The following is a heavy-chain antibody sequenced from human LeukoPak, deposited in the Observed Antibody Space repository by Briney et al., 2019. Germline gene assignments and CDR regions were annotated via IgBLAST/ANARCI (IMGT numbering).Heavy chain of an antibody. V-gene: IGHV3-7*01. D-gene: IGHD3-22*01. Sequence: GGSLRLSCAASGFSFTTYWMSWVRQAPGKGLEWVANIKQDGTEKYYVDSVKGRFTISRDNAKNSLYLQMNSLRAEDTGVYYCAREHPYYYDSSGTALMAEIKYYFDYWGQGTLVTVSS. CDR2: IKQDGTEK. CDR1: GFSFTTYW. J-gene: IGHJ4*02. CDR3: AREHPYYYDSSGTALMAEIKYYFDY.